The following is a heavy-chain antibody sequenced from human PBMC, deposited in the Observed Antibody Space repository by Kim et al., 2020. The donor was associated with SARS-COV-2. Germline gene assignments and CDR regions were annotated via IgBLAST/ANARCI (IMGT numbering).Heavy chain of an antibody. CDR2: IIPIFGTA. J-gene: IGHJ4*02. D-gene: IGHD3-16*01. V-gene: IGHV1-69*13. CDR3: ARKSGHGGVSSGGYDY. CDR1: GGTFSSYA. Sequence: SVKVSCKASGGTFSSYAISWVRQAPGQGLEWMGGIIPIFGTANYAQKFQGRVTITADESTSTAYMELSSLRSEDTAVYYCARKSGHGGVSSGGYDYWGQGTLVTVSS.